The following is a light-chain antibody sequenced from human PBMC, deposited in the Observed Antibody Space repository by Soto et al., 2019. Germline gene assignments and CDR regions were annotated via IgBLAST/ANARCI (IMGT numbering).Light chain of an antibody. V-gene: IGLV1-40*01. CDR1: SSNIGAGYD. Sequence: QSVLTQPPSVSGAPGQRVTITCTGSSSNIGAGYDVHWYQQLPGTAPKLIIYGNSNRPSGVRDRFSGSKSSTSASLAITGLQAEAEADYYCQSYDSSLSGWVFGGGTKLTVL. J-gene: IGLJ3*02. CDR3: QSYDSSLSGWV. CDR2: GNS.